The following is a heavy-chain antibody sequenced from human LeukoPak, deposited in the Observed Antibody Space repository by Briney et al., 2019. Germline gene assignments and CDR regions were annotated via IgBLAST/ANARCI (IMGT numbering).Heavy chain of an antibody. Sequence: SETLSLTCTVAGGSISSYYWSWIRQPAGKGLEWIGRIYTSRSTNYNPSLKSRVTMSVDTSKNQFSLKLSSVTAADTAVYYCARDRALWFGELLPSYGMDVWGQGTTVTVSS. V-gene: IGHV4-4*07. CDR2: IYTSRST. CDR1: GGSISSYY. CDR3: ARDRALWFGELLPSYGMDV. D-gene: IGHD3-10*01. J-gene: IGHJ6*02.